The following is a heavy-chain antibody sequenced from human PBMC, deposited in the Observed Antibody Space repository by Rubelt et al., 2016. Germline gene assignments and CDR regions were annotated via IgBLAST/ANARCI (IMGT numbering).Heavy chain of an antibody. CDR2: IKEDGSEK. CDR1: GFTSSSYW. D-gene: IGHD2-15*01. Sequence: EVQLVESGGGLVQPGGSLRLSCAASGFTSSSYWMTWVRQAPGKGLEWVANIKEDGSEKYYVDSVKGRFTISRDNAQNSLDLQMTSLRAEDTAVYYCARVVGATTDYWGQGNLVTVSS. V-gene: IGHV3-7*05. CDR3: ARVVGATTDY. J-gene: IGHJ4*02.